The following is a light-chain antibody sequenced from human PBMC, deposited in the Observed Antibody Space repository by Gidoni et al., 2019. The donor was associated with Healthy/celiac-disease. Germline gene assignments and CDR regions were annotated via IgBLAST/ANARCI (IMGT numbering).Light chain of an antibody. CDR3: QQRSNWPPGLT. CDR2: DAS. Sequence: EIVVTQSPATLSLSPGERATLSCRASQSVSSYLAWYQQKPGQDPRLLIYDASNRATGIPARFSGSGSGTDFTLTISSLEPEDFAVYYCQQRSNWPPGLTFGGGTKVEIK. J-gene: IGKJ4*01. V-gene: IGKV3-11*01. CDR1: QSVSSY.